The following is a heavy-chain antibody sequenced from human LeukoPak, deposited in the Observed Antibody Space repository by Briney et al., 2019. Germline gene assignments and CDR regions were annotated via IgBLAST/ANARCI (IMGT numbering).Heavy chain of an antibody. CDR2: IYYTGST. CDR3: ARSQNYYGSGDY. D-gene: IGHD3-10*01. J-gene: IGHJ4*02. CDR1: GGSFSNSLYY. Sequence: SETLSLTCTVSGGSFSNSLYYWSWIRQPPGKGLEWIGYIYYTGSTYYNPSLEGRVTISVDTSRNHFSVKLSSVTAADTAVYYCARSQNYYGSGDYWSQGTLVTVSS. V-gene: IGHV4-61*03.